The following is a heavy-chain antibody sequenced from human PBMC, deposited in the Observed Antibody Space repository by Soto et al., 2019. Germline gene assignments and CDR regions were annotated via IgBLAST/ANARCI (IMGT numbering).Heavy chain of an antibody. D-gene: IGHD3-10*02. Sequence: QLVESGGGLVKPGGSLRLSCAASGFTFKNAWMSWVRQAPGKGLEWVGRIKTKADAGTTDYAAPVKGRFTISRDDSKNTLYLQMKSLKNEDTALYFCTTDGATIFFDPRGQGTLVTVSS. CDR1: GFTFKNAW. CDR3: TTDGATIFFDP. J-gene: IGHJ5*02. CDR2: IKTKADAGTT. V-gene: IGHV3-15*01.